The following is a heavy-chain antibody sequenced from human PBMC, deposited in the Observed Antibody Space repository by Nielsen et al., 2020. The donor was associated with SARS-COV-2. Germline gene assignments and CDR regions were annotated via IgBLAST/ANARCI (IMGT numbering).Heavy chain of an antibody. D-gene: IGHD2-15*01. J-gene: IGHJ4*02. V-gene: IGHV3-7*01. CDR1: GFTFSSYW. CDR3: ASRSVVVADRFDY. Sequence: GSLKISCAASGFTFSSYWMTWVRQAPGRGLEWVANIKQDGSEIYYVDSVKGRFTISRDNAQNSLYLQMNSLRAEDTAVYYCASRSVVVADRFDYWGQGTLVTVSS. CDR2: IKQDGSEI.